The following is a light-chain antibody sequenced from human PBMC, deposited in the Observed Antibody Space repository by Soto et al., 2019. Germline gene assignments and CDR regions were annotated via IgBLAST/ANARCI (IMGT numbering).Light chain of an antibody. CDR1: QSVNSN. J-gene: IGKJ4*01. CDR2: VAS. V-gene: IGKV3-15*01. CDR3: QQYNVWPLT. Sequence: EIVMTQSPATLSVSPGERATLSCRASQSVNSNLAWYQQKPGQTPKLLIYVASTRATGIPARFTGSGSGTEFIHTIRSLQSEDFAIYYCQQYNVWPLTFGGGTKVEFK.